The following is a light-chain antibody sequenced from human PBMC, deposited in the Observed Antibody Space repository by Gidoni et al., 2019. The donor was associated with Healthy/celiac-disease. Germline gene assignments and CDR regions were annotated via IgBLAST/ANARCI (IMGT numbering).Light chain of an antibody. V-gene: IGLV2-14*01. CDR2: DVS. CDR1: SSDVGGYNY. CDR3: SSYTSSSSYV. J-gene: IGLJ1*01. Sequence: QSALTQPASVSGSPGQSITISCTGTSSDVGGYNYVSWYQQHPGKAPNLMIYDVSHRPSVVSNRFSGSTSGNTASLTISGLQAEDEADYYCSSYTSSSSYVFGTGTKVTVL.